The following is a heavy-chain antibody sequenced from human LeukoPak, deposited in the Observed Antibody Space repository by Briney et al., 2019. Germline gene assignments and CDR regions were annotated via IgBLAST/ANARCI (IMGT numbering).Heavy chain of an antibody. CDR1: GYTLTELS. CDR3: ARADSSGWLNYYYYYMDV. Sequence: ASVKVSCKVSGYTLTELSMHWVRQAPGKGLEWMGGFDPEDGETIYAQKFQGRVTMTEDTSTDTAYMELSSLRSEDTAVYYCARADSSGWLNYYYYYMDVWGKGTTVTVSS. J-gene: IGHJ6*03. CDR2: FDPEDGET. V-gene: IGHV1-24*01. D-gene: IGHD6-25*01.